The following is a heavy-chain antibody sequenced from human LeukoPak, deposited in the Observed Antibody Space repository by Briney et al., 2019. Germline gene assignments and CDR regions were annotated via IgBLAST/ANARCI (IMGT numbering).Heavy chain of an antibody. J-gene: IGHJ4*02. D-gene: IGHD3-22*01. V-gene: IGHV1-69*10. CDR2: IIPIFGIA. CDR1: GGTFSSYA. Sequence: SVRLSCKASGGTFSSYAISWVRQAPGQGLEWMGGIIPIFGIANYAQKFQGRVTITADKSTSTAYMELSSLRSKDTPVNYCARVPDYYDSSGYFPPNFVDYWGQGTLVTVSS. CDR3: ARVPDYYDSSGYFPPNFVDY.